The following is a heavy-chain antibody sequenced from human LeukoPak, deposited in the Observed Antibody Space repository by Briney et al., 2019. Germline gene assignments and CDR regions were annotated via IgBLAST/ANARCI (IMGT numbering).Heavy chain of an antibody. CDR1: GFTFAIYA. CDR3: ARQTDYYYGMDV. V-gene: IGHV3-30-3*01. CDR2: ISYDGNNK. Sequence: QPGGSLRLSCAASGFTFAIYAMHWVRQAPGKGLEWVAVISYDGNNKYYADSVKGRFTISRDNSKNTLYLQMNSLRAEDTAVYYCARQTDYYYGMDVWGQGTTVTVSS. J-gene: IGHJ6*02.